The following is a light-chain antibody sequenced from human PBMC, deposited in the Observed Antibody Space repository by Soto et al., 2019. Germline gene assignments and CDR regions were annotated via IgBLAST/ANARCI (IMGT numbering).Light chain of an antibody. CDR2: GNI. CDR3: QSYDSGLSVLYV. CDR1: SSNIGACHD. J-gene: IGLJ1*01. Sequence: QSVLTQPPSVSGAPGQRVTISCTGSSSNIGACHDVHWYKHLPGTAPKLLIYGNINRPSGVPDRFSGSKSGTSASLAITGLQAEDEADYYCQSYDSGLSVLYVFGTGTKVTVL. V-gene: IGLV1-40*01.